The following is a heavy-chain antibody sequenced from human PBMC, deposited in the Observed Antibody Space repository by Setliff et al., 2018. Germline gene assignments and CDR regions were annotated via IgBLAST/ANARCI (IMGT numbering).Heavy chain of an antibody. D-gene: IGHD6-25*01. CDR3: ARMSGFQYMDV. Sequence: SETLSLTCTVSGDSISSRRNYWGWFRQSAGKGLEWIGQIYTSWSTNYNPSLKSRVTISLDTSNNQFSLSLSSVTAADTAVYYCARMSGFQYMDVWGKGTTGTAP. CDR1: GDSISSRRNY. J-gene: IGHJ6*03. CDR2: IYTSWST. V-gene: IGHV4-61*09.